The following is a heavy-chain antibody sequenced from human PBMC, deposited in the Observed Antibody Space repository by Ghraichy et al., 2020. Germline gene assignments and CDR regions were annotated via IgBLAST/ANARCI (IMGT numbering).Heavy chain of an antibody. J-gene: IGHJ4*02. CDR2: ISSSSSTI. V-gene: IGHV3-48*01. D-gene: IGHD3-9*01. Sequence: GESLNISCAASGFTVSSNYMSWVRQAPGKGLEWVSYISSSSSTIYNADSVKGRFTISRDNAKYSLYLQMDSLRAEDTAVYYCTREFYWRFDSWGQGTLVTVSS. CDR3: TREFYWRFDS. CDR1: GFTVSSNY.